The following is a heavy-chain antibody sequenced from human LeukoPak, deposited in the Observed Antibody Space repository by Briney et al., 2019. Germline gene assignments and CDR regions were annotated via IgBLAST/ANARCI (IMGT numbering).Heavy chain of an antibody. CDR1: GYTFTGYY. V-gene: IGHV1-2*02. CDR2: INPNSGVT. J-gene: IGHJ5*02. D-gene: IGHD2-2*01. Sequence: ASVKDSCKASGYTFTGYYMHWVRQAPGQGLEGMGWINPNSGVTNYAQKFQGRVTMTKGTSISPACMALSRLRSANTAVYYCARGGRYCSSTSCYGSAVPNWFDPWGQGTLVTVSS. CDR3: ARGGRYCSSTSCYGSAVPNWFDP.